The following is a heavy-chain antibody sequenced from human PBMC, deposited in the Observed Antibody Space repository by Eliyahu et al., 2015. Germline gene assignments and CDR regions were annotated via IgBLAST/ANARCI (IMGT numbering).Heavy chain of an antibody. CDR1: GFXFSSYA. Sequence: EVQLVESGGGLVQPGGSLXLSCAASGFXFSSYAMHWVRQAPGKGLEYVSAISSNGGSTYYANSVKGRFTISRDNSKNTLYLQMGSLRAEDMAVYYCARARFDLDAFDIWGQGTMVTVSS. CDR3: ARARFDLDAFDI. CDR2: ISSNGGST. J-gene: IGHJ3*02. D-gene: IGHD3-10*01. V-gene: IGHV3-64*01.